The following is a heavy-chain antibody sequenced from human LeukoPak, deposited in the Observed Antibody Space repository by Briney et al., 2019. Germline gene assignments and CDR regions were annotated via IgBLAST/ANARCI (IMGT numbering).Heavy chain of an antibody. D-gene: IGHD3-10*01. Sequence: SVKVSCKASGFTFTSSAMQWVRQARGQRLEWIGWIVVGSGNTNYAQKFQERVTITRDMSTSTAYMELSSLRSEDTAVYYCARRGYALWFGDPGFDYWGQGTLVTVSS. J-gene: IGHJ4*02. CDR3: ARRGYALWFGDPGFDY. CDR1: GFTFTSSA. V-gene: IGHV1-58*02. CDR2: IVVGSGNT.